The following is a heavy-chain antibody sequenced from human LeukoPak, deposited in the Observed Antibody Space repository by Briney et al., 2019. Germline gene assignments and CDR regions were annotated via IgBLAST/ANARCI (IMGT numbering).Heavy chain of an antibody. CDR2: ISGSGGST. CDR3: AKDPGGYSGYEYQDY. V-gene: IGHV3-23*01. Sequence: GGSLRLSCAASGFTFSSYAMSWVRQAPGKGLEWVSAISGSGGSTYYADPVKGRFTISRDNSKNTLYLQMNSLRAEDTAVYYCAKDPGGYSGYEYQDYWGQGTLVTVSS. D-gene: IGHD5-12*01. J-gene: IGHJ4*02. CDR1: GFTFSSYA.